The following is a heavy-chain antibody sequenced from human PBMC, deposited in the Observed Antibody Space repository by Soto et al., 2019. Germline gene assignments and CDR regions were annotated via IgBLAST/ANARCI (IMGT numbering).Heavy chain of an antibody. D-gene: IGHD6-6*01. CDR3: AHSPYSSASYYFDY. Sequence: QITLKESGPTLVKPTQTLTLTCTFSGFSLSTSGVGVGWIRQPPGKALEWLALIYWDDDKRDSPFLKSRLTITKDPSKNPVVLTMTNMDPVDTATYYCAHSPYSSASYYFDYWGQGTLVTVSS. V-gene: IGHV2-5*02. CDR2: IYWDDDK. J-gene: IGHJ4*02. CDR1: GFSLSTSGVG.